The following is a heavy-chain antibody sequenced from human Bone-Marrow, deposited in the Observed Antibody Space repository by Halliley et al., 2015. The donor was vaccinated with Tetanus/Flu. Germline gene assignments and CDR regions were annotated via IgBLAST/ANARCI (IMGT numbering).Heavy chain of an antibody. CDR3: ARVIYDRYYGLDV. V-gene: IGHV3-48*03. Sequence: QLVQSGGGVAQPGRSLRLSCLASGFTFSSYEFNWVRQAPGKGLEWIAYISSTTPKHYADSVKGRFTISRDNAKNSLHLQMNSLRAEDTAVYFCARVIYDRYYGLDVWGLGTTVTVSS. CDR1: GFTFSSYE. J-gene: IGHJ6*02. CDR2: ISSTTPK. D-gene: IGHD3-22*01.